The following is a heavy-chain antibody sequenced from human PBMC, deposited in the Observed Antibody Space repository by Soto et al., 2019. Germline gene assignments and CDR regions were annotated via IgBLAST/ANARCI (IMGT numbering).Heavy chain of an antibody. V-gene: IGHV3-72*01. CDR2: SRNKVNSYST. J-gene: IGHJ5*02. CDR1: GFTFSDDY. Sequence: PGGSLRLSCAASGFTFSDDYMDWVRQAPGKGLEWVGRSRNKVNSYSTEYAASVKGRFTISRDDSKNSLYLQMNSLKAEDTSVYYCVSIQITRGYFYTIPWGQGTLVTAPQ. CDR3: VSIQITRGYFYTIP. D-gene: IGHD5-18*01.